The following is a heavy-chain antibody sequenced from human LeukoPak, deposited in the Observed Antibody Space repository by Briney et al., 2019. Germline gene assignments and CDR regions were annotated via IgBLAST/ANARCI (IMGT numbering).Heavy chain of an antibody. CDR2: IYHSGST. V-gene: IGHV4-30-2*01. CDR1: GGSISSGGYY. CDR3: ARGRGYCSGGSCYAFDI. J-gene: IGHJ3*02. Sequence: SQTLSLACTVSGGSISSGGYYWSWIRQPPGKGLEWIGYIYHSGSTYYNPSLKSRVTISVDRSKNQFSLKLSSVTAADTAVYYCARGRGYCSGGSCYAFDIWGQGTMVTVSS. D-gene: IGHD2-15*01.